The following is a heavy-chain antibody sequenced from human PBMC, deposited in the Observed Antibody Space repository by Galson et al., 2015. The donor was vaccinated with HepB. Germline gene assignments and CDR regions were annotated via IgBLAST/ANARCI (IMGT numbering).Heavy chain of an antibody. CDR3: ARDRRSGGWYEAFDI. CDR2: ITAYNGNT. Sequence: SVKVSCKASGYTFTSYGISWVRQAPGQGLEWMGWITAYNGNTNYAQKFQGRVTMTTDTSTSIVYMELRSLRSDDTAVYYCARDRRSGGWYEAFDIWGQGTMVTVPS. J-gene: IGHJ3*02. D-gene: IGHD6-19*01. V-gene: IGHV1-18*04. CDR1: GYTFTSYG.